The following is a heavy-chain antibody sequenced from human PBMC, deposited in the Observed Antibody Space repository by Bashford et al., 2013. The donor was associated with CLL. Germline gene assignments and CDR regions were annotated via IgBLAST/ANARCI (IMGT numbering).Heavy chain of an antibody. D-gene: IGHD3-22*01. V-gene: IGHV4-34*01. J-gene: IGHJ6*02. Sequence: SETLSLTCAVYGGSFSGYYWSWIRQPPGKGLEWIGEINHSGSTNYNPSLKSRVTISVDTSKNQFSLKLSSVTAADTAVYYCARGPIDSSRLLIPANPTYYYYYGTGRSGAKGP. CDR1: GGSFSGYY. CDR2: INHSGST. CDR3: ARGPIDSSRLLIPANPTYYYYYGTGRS.